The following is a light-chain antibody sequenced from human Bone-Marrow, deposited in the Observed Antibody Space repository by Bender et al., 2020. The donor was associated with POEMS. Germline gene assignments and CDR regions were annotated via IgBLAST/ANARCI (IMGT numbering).Light chain of an antibody. J-gene: IGLJ2*01. CDR1: DLGDKY. V-gene: IGLV3-1*01. CDR2: QDT. Sequence: SYEVTQPPSVSVSPGQTASITCSGDDLGDKYVAWYQQKPGQSPVLVIYQDTKRPSGIPERFSGYNSGNTATLTISGTQAMDGADYYCQAWDTYSVIFGGGTKLTVL. CDR3: QAWDTYSVI.